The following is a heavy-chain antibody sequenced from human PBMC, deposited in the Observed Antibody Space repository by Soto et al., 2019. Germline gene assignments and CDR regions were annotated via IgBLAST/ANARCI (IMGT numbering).Heavy chain of an antibody. Sequence: VQSGPEVKQAGASVKVSCATSGYTFTDDYLHWVRQAPGQGLEWVAWIHPKSGSTFYAQRLQGRGSVTTDTAISTAYLEVTSLTSDDTAVYYCAKSRSQWLSSLHDWGQGSLISVSS. CDR2: IHPKSGST. V-gene: IGHV1-2*02. CDR1: GYTFTDDY. J-gene: IGHJ4*02. D-gene: IGHD6-19*01. CDR3: AKSRSQWLSSLHD.